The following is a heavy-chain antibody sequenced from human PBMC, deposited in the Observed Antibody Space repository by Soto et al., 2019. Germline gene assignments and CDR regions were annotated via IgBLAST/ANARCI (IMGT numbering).Heavy chain of an antibody. CDR2: ISGSGGNT. CDR1: GFSFDTYA. J-gene: IGHJ4*02. Sequence: AQLLESGGGLVQPGGSLRVSCAASGFSFDTYAMSWVRQAPGKGLEWVSTISGSGGNTYYADSVKGRFTISRDNSKSILCLQMTSLRAEDTDLYYCAKLGMTTINRDYWGQGTQVTVSS. D-gene: IGHD5-12*01. V-gene: IGHV3-23*01. CDR3: AKLGMTTINRDY.